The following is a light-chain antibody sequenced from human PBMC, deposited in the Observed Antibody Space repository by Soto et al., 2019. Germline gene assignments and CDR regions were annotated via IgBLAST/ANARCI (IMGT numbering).Light chain of an antibody. CDR1: TSNIGASYD. J-gene: IGLJ3*02. V-gene: IGLV1-40*01. Sequence: QSVLTQPPSVSGAPGQRVTISCTGSTSNIGASYDVNWYQQLPGTAPKVLIYGNSNRPSGVPDRFSGSKSGTSASLAITGLQAEDEADYYCQSYDSSLSGSTVFGGGTQLTVL. CDR2: GNS. CDR3: QSYDSSLSGSTV.